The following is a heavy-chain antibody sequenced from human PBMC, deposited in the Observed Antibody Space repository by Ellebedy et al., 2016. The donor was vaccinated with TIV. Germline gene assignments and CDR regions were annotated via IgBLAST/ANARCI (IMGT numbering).Heavy chain of an antibody. CDR3: ARGSGSYYPSEGERYYFDY. Sequence: GESLKISCAASGFTFSSYAMSWVRQAPGKGLEWVSAISGSGGSTYYADAVKGRFTISRDNSKNTLYLQMNSLRDEDTAVYYCARGSGSYYPSEGERYYFDYWGQGTLVTV. V-gene: IGHV3-23*01. D-gene: IGHD1-26*01. J-gene: IGHJ4*02. CDR1: GFTFSSYA. CDR2: ISGSGGST.